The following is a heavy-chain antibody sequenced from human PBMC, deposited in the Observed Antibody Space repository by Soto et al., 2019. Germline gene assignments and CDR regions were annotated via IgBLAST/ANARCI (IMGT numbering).Heavy chain of an antibody. V-gene: IGHV3-30*03. CDR1: GFTFSSYG. CDR3: ARAASPFSSLYRFDY. D-gene: IGHD6-13*01. J-gene: IGHJ4*02. CDR2: ISYDGSNK. Sequence: QVQLVESGGGVVQPGRSLRLSCAASGFTFSSYGMHWVRQAPGKGLEWVAVISYDGSNKYYADSVKGRLTTSRDNAKKSLYLQMNSLRVEDTALYYCARAASPFSSLYRFDYWGQGALVTVSS.